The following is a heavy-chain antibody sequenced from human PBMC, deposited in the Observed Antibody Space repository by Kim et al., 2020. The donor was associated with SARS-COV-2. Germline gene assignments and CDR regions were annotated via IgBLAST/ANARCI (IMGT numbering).Heavy chain of an antibody. CDR2: ISYDGSNK. CDR3: ARAMYSGNDPVGY. V-gene: IGHV3-30*04. J-gene: IGHJ4*02. D-gene: IGHD5-12*01. CDR1: GFSFFSYI. Sequence: GGSLRLSCAASGFSFFSYIMHWVRQAPGKGLEWVALISYDGSNKYYADSVKGRFTISRDNSRNTLYLQLNSLRSEDTAIYYCARAMYSGNDPVGYWGQGTLVTVSS.